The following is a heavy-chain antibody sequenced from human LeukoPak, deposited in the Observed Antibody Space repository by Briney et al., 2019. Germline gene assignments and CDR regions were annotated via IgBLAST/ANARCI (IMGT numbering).Heavy chain of an antibody. V-gene: IGHV3-23*01. J-gene: IGHJ5*02. CDR1: GFTFSTYA. D-gene: IGHD1-1*01. CDR3: AKDSFALEPRNWFDP. CDR2: ISGSGGTT. Sequence: PGGSLRLSCAASGFTFSTYAMSRVRQAPGKGLEWVSAISGSGGTTYYADSVKGRFTISRDNSKNTLYLQINSLRAEDTAVYYCAKDSFALEPRNWFDPWGQGTLVTVSS.